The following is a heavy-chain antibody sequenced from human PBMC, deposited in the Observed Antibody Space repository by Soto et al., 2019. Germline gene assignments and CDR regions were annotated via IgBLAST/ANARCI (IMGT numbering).Heavy chain of an antibody. D-gene: IGHD6-6*01. CDR2: IGAYNGNT. J-gene: IGHJ6*02. V-gene: IGHV1-18*01. CDR1: GYTFTSYG. CDR3: ARELGAARPYGMDV. Sequence: ASVKVSCKASGYTFTSYGMSWVRQAPGQGLEWMGWIGAYNGNTNYAQKLQGRVTMTTDTSTSTAYMELSSLRSEDTAVYYCARELGAARPYGMDVWGQGTTVTVSS.